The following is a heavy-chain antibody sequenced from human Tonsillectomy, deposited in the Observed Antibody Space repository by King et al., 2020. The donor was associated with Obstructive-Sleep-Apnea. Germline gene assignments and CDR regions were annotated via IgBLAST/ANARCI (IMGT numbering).Heavy chain of an antibody. D-gene: IGHD5-12*01. CDR3: AKDRGYSGFDFERIALEI. CDR2: ISYHESTK. CDR1: GITFSYYA. J-gene: IGHJ3*02. V-gene: IGHV3-30*04. Sequence: VQLVESGGDVVHPGRSLRLSCAASGITFSYYAMHWVRQAPGKGLEWVAIISYHESTKYYADSVKGRFTISRDNSKNTLYLQMNSLTAEDTAVYYCAKDRGYSGFDFERIALEIWGQGTMVTVSS.